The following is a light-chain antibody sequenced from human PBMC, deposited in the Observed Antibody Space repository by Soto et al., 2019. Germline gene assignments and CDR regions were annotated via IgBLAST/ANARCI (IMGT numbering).Light chain of an antibody. CDR3: QVWDSSSDHGGV. V-gene: IGLV3-21*04. CDR2: YDS. J-gene: IGLJ2*01. Sequence: SYELTQPPSVSVAPGKTARITCGGNNIGSKSVHWYQQKPGQAPVLVIYYDSDRPSGIPERFSGSNSGNTATLTISRVEAGDEDDYYCQVWDSSSDHGGVFGGGTKLTVL. CDR1: NIGSKS.